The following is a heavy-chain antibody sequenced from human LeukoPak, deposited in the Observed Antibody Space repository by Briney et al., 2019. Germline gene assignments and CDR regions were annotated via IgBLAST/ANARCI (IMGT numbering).Heavy chain of an antibody. CDR2: ISGSGGST. CDR3: AKYDFWSGYSSGFDY. V-gene: IGHV3-23*01. Sequence: GGSLRLSCAASGFTFITYAMSWVRQAPGKGLEWVSTISGSGGSTYYADSVKGRFTISRDNSKNTLYLQMNSLRAEDTAVYYCAKYDFWSGYSSGFDYWGQGTLVTVSS. J-gene: IGHJ4*02. CDR1: GFTFITYA. D-gene: IGHD3-3*01.